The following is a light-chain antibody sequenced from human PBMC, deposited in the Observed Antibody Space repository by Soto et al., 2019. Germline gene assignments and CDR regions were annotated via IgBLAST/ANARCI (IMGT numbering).Light chain of an antibody. V-gene: IGKV1-39*01. J-gene: IGKJ2*01. CDR2: GAS. CDR3: QQSYSIPPYT. CDR1: QSIASY. Sequence: DIPMTQSPSSLSASVGDRVTITCRASQSIASYLIWYQQKPGKAPKVLIYGASTLQSGVPSRFSGSGSGTDFTLTITSLQPEDFATYYCQQSYSIPPYTFGQGTKLEIK.